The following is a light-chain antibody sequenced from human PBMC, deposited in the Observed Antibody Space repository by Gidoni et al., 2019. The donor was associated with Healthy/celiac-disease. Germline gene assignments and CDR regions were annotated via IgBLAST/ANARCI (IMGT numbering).Light chain of an antibody. CDR3: QQYDNRPPYT. Sequence: EIVMTQSPATLSVSPGERATLSCRASESVSSNVAWYQQRPGQAPRLLMYGASTRAPGTPARFSGSGSGTEVTLTISSLQSEDFAVYYCQQYDNRPPYTFGQGTKLEIK. J-gene: IGKJ2*01. CDR1: ESVSSN. CDR2: GAS. V-gene: IGKV3D-15*01.